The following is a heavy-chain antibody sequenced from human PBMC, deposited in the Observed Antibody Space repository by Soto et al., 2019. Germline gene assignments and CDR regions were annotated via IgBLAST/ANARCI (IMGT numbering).Heavy chain of an antibody. CDR3: ARVRGSSSNNWFDP. CDR1: GGSISSGGYY. Sequence: QVQLQESGPGLVKPPQTLSLTCTVSGGSISSGGYYWSWIRQHPGKGLEWIGYIYYSGSTYYNPSLKSRVTISVDTSKNQFSLKLSSVTAADTAVYYCARVRGSSSNNWFDPWGQGTLVTVSS. V-gene: IGHV4-31*03. D-gene: IGHD6-13*01. J-gene: IGHJ5*02. CDR2: IYYSGST.